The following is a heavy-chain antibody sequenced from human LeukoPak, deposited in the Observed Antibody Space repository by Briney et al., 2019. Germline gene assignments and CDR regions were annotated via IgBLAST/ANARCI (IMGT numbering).Heavy chain of an antibody. J-gene: IGHJ6*02. CDR3: AKGLLIKKVSVYGMDV. D-gene: IGHD6-6*01. Sequence: GGSLRLSCAASGFTFSSYAMNWVRQAPGKGLEWVSTISGSGSSTYYADSAKGRFTISRDNSKNTLFLQMNSLRVEDTAVYYCAKGLLIKKVSVYGMDVWGQGTTVTVSS. V-gene: IGHV3-23*01. CDR2: ISGSGSST. CDR1: GFTFSSYA.